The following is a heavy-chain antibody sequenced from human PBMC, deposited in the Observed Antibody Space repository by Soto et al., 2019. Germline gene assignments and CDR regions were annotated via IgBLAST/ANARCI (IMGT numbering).Heavy chain of an antibody. V-gene: IGHV3-66*01. CDR2: IYSGGST. D-gene: IGHD3-16*02. CDR3: ARMGVIPFYYYGMDV. J-gene: IGHJ6*02. CDR1: GFTFSSYW. Sequence: GGSLRLSCAASGFTFSSYWMHWVRQAPGKGLEWVSVIYSGGSTYYADSVKGRFTISRDNSKNTLYLQMNSLRAEDTAVYYCARMGVIPFYYYGMDVWGQGTTVTVSS.